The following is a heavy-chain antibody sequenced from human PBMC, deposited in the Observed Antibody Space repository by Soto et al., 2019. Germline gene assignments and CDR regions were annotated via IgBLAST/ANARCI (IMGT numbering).Heavy chain of an antibody. Sequence: EVQLVESGGGLVKPGGSLRLSCAASGFTFSSYSKNWVRQAAGKELEWVSSISSSSSYIYYADSVKGRFTISRDNAKNSLYLQMNSLRAEDTSVYYCARAPYYYYSPGYWAYWGQGTLVTVSS. CDR2: ISSSSSYI. J-gene: IGHJ4*02. CDR3: ARAPYYYYSPGYWAY. CDR1: GFTFSSYS. V-gene: IGHV3-21*01. D-gene: IGHD3-22*01.